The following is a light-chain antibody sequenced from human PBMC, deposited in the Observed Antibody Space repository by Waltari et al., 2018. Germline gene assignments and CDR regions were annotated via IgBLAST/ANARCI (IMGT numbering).Light chain of an antibody. CDR3: MQASNWPYT. J-gene: IGKJ2*01. CDR1: QCLVYKDGNTY. V-gene: IGKV2-30*01. CDR2: KFS. Sequence: DVVMTQSPLSLPVKLGQPDAISCRSSQCLVYKDGNTYLNWFQQMPGQSPRRLIDKFSNRDSGVPDRFSGSGSATDFTLKISRVEAEDVGVYYCMQASNWPYTFGQGTKLEI.